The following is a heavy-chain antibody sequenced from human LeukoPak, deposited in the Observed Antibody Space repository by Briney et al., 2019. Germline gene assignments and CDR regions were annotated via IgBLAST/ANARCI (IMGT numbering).Heavy chain of an antibody. V-gene: IGHV3-7*01. Sequence: GGSLRLSCAASGFTFSSYSMNWVRQAPGKGLEWVANIKQDGSEKYYVDSVKGRFTISRDNAKNSLYLQMNSLRAEDTAVYYCASTGALDYWGQGTLVTVSS. D-gene: IGHD3-10*01. CDR3: ASTGALDY. J-gene: IGHJ4*02. CDR2: IKQDGSEK. CDR1: GFTFSSYS.